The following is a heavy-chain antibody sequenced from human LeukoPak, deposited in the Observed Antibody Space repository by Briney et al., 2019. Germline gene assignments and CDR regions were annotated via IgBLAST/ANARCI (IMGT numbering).Heavy chain of an antibody. J-gene: IGHJ6*03. CDR3: ARKMYSSSGYYYMDV. D-gene: IGHD6-6*01. CDR2: ISAYNGNT. CDR1: GYTFTSYG. Sequence: GASVKVSCKASGYTFTSYGISWVRQAPGQGLEWMGWISAYNGNTNYAQKLQGRVTMTTETSTSTAYMELRSLRSDDTAVYYCARKMYSSSGYYYMDVWGKGTTVTVSS. V-gene: IGHV1-18*01.